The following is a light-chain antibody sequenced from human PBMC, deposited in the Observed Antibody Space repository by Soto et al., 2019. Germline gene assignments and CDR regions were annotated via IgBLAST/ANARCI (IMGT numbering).Light chain of an antibody. V-gene: IGKV1-5*01. CDR3: QQYNSHFPGQT. CDR1: QSVNNW. CDR2: DAS. Sequence: DIQMTQSPSTLSASVGDRVTITCRASQSVNNWLAWYQQKPGTAPKLLIYDASSLGSGVPSRFSGSGSGTEFTLTITSLQPDDSATYYCQQYNSHFPGQTFGQGTKLEIK. J-gene: IGKJ2*01.